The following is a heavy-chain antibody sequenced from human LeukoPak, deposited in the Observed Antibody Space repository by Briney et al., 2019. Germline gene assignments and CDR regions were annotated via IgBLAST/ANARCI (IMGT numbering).Heavy chain of an antibody. D-gene: IGHD6-6*01. V-gene: IGHV3-30*03. J-gene: IGHJ4*02. CDR3: ATDAYSSSSWFDY. CDR1: GCTFSSYG. Sequence: GGSLRLSCAASGCTFSSYGMHRVRQAPGKGLEWVAVISYDGSNKYYADSVKGRFTISRDNSKNTLYLQMNSLRAEDTAVYYCATDAYSSSSWFDYWGQGTLVTVSS. CDR2: ISYDGSNK.